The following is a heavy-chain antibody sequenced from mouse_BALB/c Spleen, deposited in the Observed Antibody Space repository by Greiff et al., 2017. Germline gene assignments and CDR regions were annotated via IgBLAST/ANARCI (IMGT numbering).Heavy chain of an antibody. CDR2: IYPGNSDT. CDR1: GYTFTSYW. Sequence: EVQLQQSGTVLARPGASVKMSCKASGYTFTSYWMHWVKQRPGQGLEWIGAIYPGNSDTSYNQKFKGKATLTAVTSTSTAYMELSSLTNEDSAVYYCTRKDDYYGPMDYWGQGTSVTVSS. CDR3: TRKDDYYGPMDY. V-gene: IGHV1-5*01. D-gene: IGHD1-2*01. J-gene: IGHJ4*01.